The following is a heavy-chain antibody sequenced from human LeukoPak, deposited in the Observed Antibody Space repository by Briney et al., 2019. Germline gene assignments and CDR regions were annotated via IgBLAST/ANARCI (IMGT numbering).Heavy chain of an antibody. CDR3: ARGVAPYGVFDY. CDR1: GGSISSYY. Sequence: PSETLSLTCTVSGGSISSYYWSWIRQPPGKGLEWIGYIYYSGSTNYNPSLKSRVTISVDTSKNQFSLKLSSVTAADTAVYYCARGVAPYGVFDYWGQGTLVTVSS. V-gene: IGHV4-59*08. J-gene: IGHJ4*02. CDR2: IYYSGST. D-gene: IGHD2-15*01.